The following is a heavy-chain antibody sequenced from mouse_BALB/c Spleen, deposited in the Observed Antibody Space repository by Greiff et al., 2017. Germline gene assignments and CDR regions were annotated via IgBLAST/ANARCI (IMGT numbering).Heavy chain of an antibody. CDR2: IYPGDGDT. CDR3: ARSWYGNYLAWFAY. V-gene: IGHV1-82*01. Sequence: QVHVKQSGPELVKPGASVKISCKASGYAFSSSWMHWVKQRPGQGLEWMGRIYPGDGDTNYNGKFKGKSTLTADKSSSTAYMQLSSLTSVDSAVYFCARSWYGNYLAWFAYWGQGTLVTVSA. J-gene: IGHJ3*01. D-gene: IGHD2-10*02. CDR1: GYAFSSSW.